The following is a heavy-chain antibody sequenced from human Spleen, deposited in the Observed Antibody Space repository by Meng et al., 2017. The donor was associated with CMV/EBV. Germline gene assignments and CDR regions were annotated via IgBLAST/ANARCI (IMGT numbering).Heavy chain of an antibody. Sequence: GESLKISCAASGFTFSRYGMSWVRQAPGKGLEWVANIKQDGSEKHYVDSVKGRFTISRDNAKKSLYLQMNSLRAEDTAVYYCVRENRGFGELREDVWGQGTTVTVSS. V-gene: IGHV3-7*01. D-gene: IGHD3-10*01. CDR2: IKQDGSEK. CDR3: VRENRGFGELREDV. CDR1: GFTFSRYG. J-gene: IGHJ6*02.